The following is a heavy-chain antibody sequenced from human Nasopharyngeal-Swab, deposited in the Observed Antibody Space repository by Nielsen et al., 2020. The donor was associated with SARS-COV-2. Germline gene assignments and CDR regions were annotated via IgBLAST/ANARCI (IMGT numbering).Heavy chain of an antibody. D-gene: IGHD6-13*01. CDR2: IYYGGST. J-gene: IGHJ3*02. Sequence: SETLSLTCTVSGGSISSSSYYWGWIRQPPGKGLEWIGSIYYGGSTYYNPSLKSRVTISVDTSKNQFSLKLSSVTAADTAVYYCARDQEAAAQNDRVAFDIWGQGTMVTVSS. CDR3: ARDQEAAAQNDRVAFDI. CDR1: GGSISSSSYY. V-gene: IGHV4-39*07.